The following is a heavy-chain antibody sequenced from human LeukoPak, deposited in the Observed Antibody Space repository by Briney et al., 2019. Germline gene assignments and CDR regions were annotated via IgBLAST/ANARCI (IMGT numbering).Heavy chain of an antibody. CDR3: ARESYMTHYCLAQ. D-gene: IGHD2/OR15-2a*01. Sequence: GGSLRLSCAASGFTFSSYEMKWLRQAPGKGLEGVSYISSSGNTKYYADSAKGPITISRENAKNSLYPQIDSLRADNNALYYRARESYMTHYCLAQWGQGTLVTASS. CDR2: ISSSGNTK. V-gene: IGHV3-48*03. J-gene: IGHJ4*02. CDR1: GFTFSSYE.